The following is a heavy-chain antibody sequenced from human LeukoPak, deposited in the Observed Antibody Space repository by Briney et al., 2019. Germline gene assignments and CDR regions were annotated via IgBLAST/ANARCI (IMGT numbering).Heavy chain of an antibody. V-gene: IGHV1-69*13. J-gene: IGHJ4*02. CDR3: ARVILGMPSDVNQYYFDY. CDR1: GGTFSSYA. D-gene: IGHD3-16*01. Sequence: ASVKVSCKASGGTFSSYAISWVRQAPGQGVEWMGGIIPIFGTANYAQKFQGRVTITADESTSTAYMELSSLRSEDTAVYYCARVILGMPSDVNQYYFDYWGQGTLVTVSS. CDR2: IIPIFGTA.